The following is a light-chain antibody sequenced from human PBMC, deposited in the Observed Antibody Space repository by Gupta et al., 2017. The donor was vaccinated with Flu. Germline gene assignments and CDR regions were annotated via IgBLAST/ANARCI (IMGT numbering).Light chain of an antibody. J-gene: IGLJ3*02. CDR3: ASYDDNNIWV. CDR2: GVT. Sequence: SAPTQPAPVSCSAGPSVTIACTGTTFNIPNYELVSWYQHHPGKAPTLIILGVTERPAWVSNRFSVSRSGRTASLTISGLQAAEEASDYCASYDDNNIWVLGGGTKVPS. CDR1: TFNIPNYEL. V-gene: IGLV2-23*02.